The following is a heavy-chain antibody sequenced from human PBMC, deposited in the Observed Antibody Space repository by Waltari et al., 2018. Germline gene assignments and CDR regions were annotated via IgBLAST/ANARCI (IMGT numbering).Heavy chain of an antibody. CDR1: GGSISSSSYY. CDR2: ISYSGST. J-gene: IGHJ4*02. D-gene: IGHD7-27*01. V-gene: IGHV4-39*01. Sequence: QLQLQESGPGLVKPSETLSLTCTVSGGSISSSSYYWGWIRQPPGKGLEWIGSISYSGSTYYNPSLKSRVTISVDTSKNQFSLKLSSVTAADTAVYYCAGTGDLIYYFDYWGQGTLVTVSS. CDR3: AGTGDLIYYFDY.